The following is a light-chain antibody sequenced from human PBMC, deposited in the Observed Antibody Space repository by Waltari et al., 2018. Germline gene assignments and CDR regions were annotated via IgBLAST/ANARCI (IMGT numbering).Light chain of an antibody. J-gene: IGLJ2*01. CDR1: SSNIGSNY. Sequence: QSVLTQSPSASGTPGQRVTISCSGSSSNIGSNYVYWYQQLPGTAPKLLIYSNNQLPSGVPDRFSGSKSGTSASLAISGLRSEDEADYYCAAWDDSLSGLVFGGGTKLTVL. CDR3: AAWDDSLSGLV. CDR2: SNN. V-gene: IGLV1-47*02.